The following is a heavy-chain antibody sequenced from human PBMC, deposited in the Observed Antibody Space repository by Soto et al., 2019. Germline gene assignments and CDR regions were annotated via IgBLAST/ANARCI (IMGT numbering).Heavy chain of an antibody. J-gene: IGHJ4*02. CDR3: ARGRLLFGWDYDILTGPNDY. V-gene: IGHV3-64*01. D-gene: IGHD3-9*01. CDR1: GFTFSSYA. Sequence: GGSLRLSCAASGFTFSSYAMHWVRQAPGKGLEYVSAISSNGGSTYYANSVKGRFTISRDNSKNTLYLQMGSLRAEDMAVYYCARGRLLFGWDYDILTGPNDYWGQGTLVTVSS. CDR2: ISSNGGST.